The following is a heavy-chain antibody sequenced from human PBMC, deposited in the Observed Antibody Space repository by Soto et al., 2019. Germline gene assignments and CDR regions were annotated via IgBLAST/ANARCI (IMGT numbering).Heavy chain of an antibody. CDR3: ALVVGSYGLYYFDY. CDR2: FDPEDGET. V-gene: IGHV1-24*01. Sequence: ASVKVSCKVSGYTLTELSMHWVRQAPGKGLEWMGGFDPEDGETIYAQKFQGRVTMTEDTSTDTAYMELSSLRSEDTAVYYCALVVGSYGLYYFDYWGQGTLVTVSS. J-gene: IGHJ4*02. D-gene: IGHD5-18*01. CDR1: GYTLTELS.